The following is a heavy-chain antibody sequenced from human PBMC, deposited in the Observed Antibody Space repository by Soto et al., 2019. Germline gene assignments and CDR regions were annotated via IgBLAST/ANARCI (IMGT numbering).Heavy chain of an antibody. V-gene: IGHV1-18*01. CDR3: ARDRCGSTSCYISPDAFDI. D-gene: IGHD2-2*01. CDR2: ISAYNGNT. Sequence: ASVKVSCKASGYTFTSYGISWVRQAPGQGLEWMGWISAYNGNTNYAQKLQGRVTMTTDTSTSTAYMELRSLRSDDTAVYYCARDRCGSTSCYISPDAFDIWGQGTMVTVSS. CDR1: GYTFTSYG. J-gene: IGHJ3*02.